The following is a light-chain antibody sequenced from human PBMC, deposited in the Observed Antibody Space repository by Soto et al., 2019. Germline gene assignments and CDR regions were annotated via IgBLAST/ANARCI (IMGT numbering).Light chain of an antibody. J-gene: IGKJ4*01. CDR2: KAS. CDR1: QSLNSW. Sequence: DIQMTQSPSTLSASVGDRVTITCRASQSLNSWLVWYQQKPGKVPKLLIYKASRLQTGVPSRFSGSESGTEFTRTISSLQPDDFATYYCQQYATYPLTFGGGTKVEIK. V-gene: IGKV1-5*03. CDR3: QQYATYPLT.